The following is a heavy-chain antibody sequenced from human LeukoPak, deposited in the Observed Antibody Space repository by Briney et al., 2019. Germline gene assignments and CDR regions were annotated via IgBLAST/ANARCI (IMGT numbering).Heavy chain of an antibody. J-gene: IGHJ3*02. CDR1: GGSISSGGYY. CDR2: VYYSGST. V-gene: IGHV4-31*03. Sequence: SETLSLTCTVSGGSISSGGYYWSWIRQHPGKGLEWIGYVYYSGSTDYNPSLKSRFTMSVDTSKNQFSLKLSSVTAADTAVYYCASADYDMAFDIWGQGTMVTVSS. CDR3: ASADYDMAFDI. D-gene: IGHD3-9*01.